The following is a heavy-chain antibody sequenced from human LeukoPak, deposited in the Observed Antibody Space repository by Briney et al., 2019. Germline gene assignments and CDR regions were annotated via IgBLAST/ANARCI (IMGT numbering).Heavy chain of an antibody. CDR2: IYSGGST. Sequence: GGSLRLSCAASGFTVSSNYMSWVRQAPGKGLEWVSVIYSGGSTYYADSVKGRFTISRDNSKNTLYLQMNSLRAGDTAVYYCAREIWFGKSYGMDVWGQGTTVTVSS. J-gene: IGHJ6*02. CDR3: AREIWFGKSYGMDV. CDR1: GFTVSSNY. V-gene: IGHV3-53*01. D-gene: IGHD3-10*01.